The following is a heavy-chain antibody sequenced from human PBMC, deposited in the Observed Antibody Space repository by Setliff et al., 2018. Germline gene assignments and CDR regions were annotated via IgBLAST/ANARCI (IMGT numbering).Heavy chain of an antibody. D-gene: IGHD2-2*01. CDR1: GYTFTSYA. CDR3: ARDISAAVPAAILYY. CDR2: INAGNGNT. J-gene: IGHJ4*02. Sequence: ASVKVSCKASGYTFTSYAMHWARQAPGQRLEWMGWINAGNGNTKYSQKFQGRVTITRDTSASTAYMELSSLRSEDTAVYYCARDISAAVPAAILYYWGQGTLVTVSS. V-gene: IGHV1-3*01.